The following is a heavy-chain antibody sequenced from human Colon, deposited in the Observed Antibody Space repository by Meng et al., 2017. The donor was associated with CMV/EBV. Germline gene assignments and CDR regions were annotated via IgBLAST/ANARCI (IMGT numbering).Heavy chain of an antibody. Sequence: GESLKISCATSGFTLRDYDMSWVRQAPGKGLEYVSSITTSGDYVFYADSVKGRFIISRDNAKNLLSLQMDSLTAGDTAVYYCAREPSHAAFDLWGQGTMVTVSS. CDR1: GFTLRDYD. V-gene: IGHV3-21*06. CDR2: ITTSGDYV. J-gene: IGHJ3*01. CDR3: AREPSHAAFDL.